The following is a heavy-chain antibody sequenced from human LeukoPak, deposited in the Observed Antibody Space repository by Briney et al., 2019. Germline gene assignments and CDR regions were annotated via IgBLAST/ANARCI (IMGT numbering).Heavy chain of an antibody. D-gene: IGHD1-20*01. CDR2: INSYNGNT. Sequence: ASVKVSCKASGYTFTSYGFTWVRQAPGQGLEWMGWINSYNGNTQYAPKFKGRVTTTIDTSTSTAYMELRSLGSDDTAAYYCARRGNWNDFDYWGQGTLVIVSS. CDR3: ARRGNWNDFDY. V-gene: IGHV1-18*01. CDR1: GYTFTSYG. J-gene: IGHJ4*02.